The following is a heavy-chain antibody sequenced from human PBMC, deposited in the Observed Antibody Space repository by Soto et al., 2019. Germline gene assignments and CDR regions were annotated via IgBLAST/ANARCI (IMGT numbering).Heavy chain of an antibody. Sequence: SVKVSCKASGGTFSSYAISWVRQAPGQGLEWMGGIIPIFGTANYAQKFQGRVTITADESTSTAYMELSSLRSEDTAVYYCARDGPSDYDFWSGYSWYYYYYGMDVWGQGTTVTVS. CDR1: GGTFSSYA. CDR3: ARDGPSDYDFWSGYSWYYYYYGMDV. CDR2: IIPIFGTA. D-gene: IGHD3-3*01. V-gene: IGHV1-69*13. J-gene: IGHJ6*02.